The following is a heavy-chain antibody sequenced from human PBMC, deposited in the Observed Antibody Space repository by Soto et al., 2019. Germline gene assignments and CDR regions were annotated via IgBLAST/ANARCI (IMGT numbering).Heavy chain of an antibody. V-gene: IGHV1-46*03. D-gene: IGHD4-4*01. CDR1: GYTFTSYY. Sequence: ASVKVSCKASGYTFTSYYMHWVRQAPGQGLEWMGIINPSGGSTSYAQKFQGRVTMTRETSTSTVYMELSSLRSEDTAVYYCARTVTAWYYYMDVWGKGTTVTVSS. CDR2: INPSGGST. J-gene: IGHJ6*03. CDR3: ARTVTAWYYYMDV.